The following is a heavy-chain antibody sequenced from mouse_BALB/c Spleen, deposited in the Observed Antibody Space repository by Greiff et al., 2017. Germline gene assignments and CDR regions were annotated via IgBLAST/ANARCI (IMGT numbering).Heavy chain of an antibody. CDR3: AREYGNYRGYWYFDV. Sequence: LQESGAELVRPGVSVKISCKGSGYTFTDYAMHWVKQSHAKSLEWIGVISTYYGDASYNQKFKGKATMTVDKSSSTAYMELARLTSEDSAIYYCAREYGNYRGYWYFDVWGAGTTVTVSS. V-gene: IGHV1S137*01. CDR1: GYTFTDYA. J-gene: IGHJ1*01. D-gene: IGHD2-10*02. CDR2: ISTYYGDA.